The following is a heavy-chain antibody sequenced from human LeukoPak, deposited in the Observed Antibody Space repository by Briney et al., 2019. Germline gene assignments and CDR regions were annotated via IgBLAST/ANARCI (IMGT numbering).Heavy chain of an antibody. CDR1: GGTFSSYA. CDR3: ARDEAYIVGAPFDY. Sequence: SVKVSCKASGGTFSSYAISWVRQAPGQGLEWMGGIIPIFGTANYAQKLQGRVTMTTDTSTGTAYMELRSLRSDDTAVYYCARDEAYIVGAPFDYWGQGTLVTVSS. V-gene: IGHV1-69*05. CDR2: IIPIFGTA. J-gene: IGHJ4*02. D-gene: IGHD1-26*01.